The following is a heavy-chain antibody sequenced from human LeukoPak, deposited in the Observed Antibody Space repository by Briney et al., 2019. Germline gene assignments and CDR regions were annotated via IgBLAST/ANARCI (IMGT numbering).Heavy chain of an antibody. Sequence: PGGSLRLSCAASGFTFSSYAMHWVRQAPGKGLEWVAVISYDGSNKYYADSVKGRFTISRDNSKNTLYLQMNSLRAEDTAVYYCARWGENSSGLDYWGQGTLVTVSS. CDR1: GFTFSSYA. D-gene: IGHD6-19*01. V-gene: IGHV3-30-3*01. J-gene: IGHJ4*02. CDR3: ARWGENSSGLDY. CDR2: ISYDGSNK.